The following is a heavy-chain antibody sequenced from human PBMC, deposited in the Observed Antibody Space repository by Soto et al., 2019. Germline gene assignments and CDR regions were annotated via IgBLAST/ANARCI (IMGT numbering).Heavy chain of an antibody. CDR3: ARGREKFYFDY. Sequence: QVQLQESGPGLVKPSQTLSLTCTVSGGSISSGGYYWSWIRQHPGKGLEWIGYIYYSGSTYYNPSLKRRVTISVDTSKNPFSLKLSSVTAADTAVYYCARGREKFYFDYWGQGTLVTVSS. V-gene: IGHV4-31*03. CDR1: GGSISSGGYY. D-gene: IGHD1-26*01. J-gene: IGHJ4*02. CDR2: IYYSGST.